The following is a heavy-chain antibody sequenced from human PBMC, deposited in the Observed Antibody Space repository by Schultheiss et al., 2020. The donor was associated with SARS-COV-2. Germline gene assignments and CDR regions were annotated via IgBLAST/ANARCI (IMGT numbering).Heavy chain of an antibody. CDR2: IYWDDDK. Sequence: SGPTLVKPTQTLTLTCTFSGFSLSTSGVGVGWIRQPPGKALEWLALIYWDDDKRYSPSLKSRLTITKDNSKNQVVLTMTNMDPVDTATYYCARTPYCSGGSCIPYYYYYGMDVWGQGTTVTVSS. V-gene: IGHV2-5*02. CDR1: GFSLSTSGVG. D-gene: IGHD2-15*01. J-gene: IGHJ6*02. CDR3: ARTPYCSGGSCIPYYYYYGMDV.